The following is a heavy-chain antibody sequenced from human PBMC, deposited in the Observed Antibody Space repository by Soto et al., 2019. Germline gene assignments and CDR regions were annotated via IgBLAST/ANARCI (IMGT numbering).Heavy chain of an antibody. CDR3: ARVPGRL. J-gene: IGHJ4*02. D-gene: IGHD3-10*01. V-gene: IGHV3-53*02. CDR2: VYSGGAT. CDR1: GFSVSRNY. Sequence: QLVETGGGLIQPGTSLTLSCAASGFSVSRNYMTWVRQAPGKGLEWVSFVYSGGATIYADFVKGRFILPRDNSQNTKYLQMNNLRAEDKAVYYCARVPGRLWGRGTLVTVAS.